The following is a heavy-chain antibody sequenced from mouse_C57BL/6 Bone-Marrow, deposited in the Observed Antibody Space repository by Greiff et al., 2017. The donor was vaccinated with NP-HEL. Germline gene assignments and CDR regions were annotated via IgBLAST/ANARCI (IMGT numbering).Heavy chain of an antibody. D-gene: IGHD1-1*01. V-gene: IGHV2-9-1*01. CDR1: GFSLTSYA. Sequence: VKLMESGPGLVAPSQSLSITCTVSGFSLTSYAISWVRQPPGKGLEWLGVIWTGGGTNYNSALKSRLSISKDNSKSQVFLKMNSLQTDDTARYYCARKSRYYGSSRYWYFDVWGTGTTVTVSS. CDR2: IWTGGGT. J-gene: IGHJ1*03. CDR3: ARKSRYYGSSRYWYFDV.